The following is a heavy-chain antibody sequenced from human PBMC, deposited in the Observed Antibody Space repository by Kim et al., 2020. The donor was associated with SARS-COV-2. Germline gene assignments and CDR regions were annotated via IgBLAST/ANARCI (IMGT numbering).Heavy chain of an antibody. D-gene: IGHD4-17*01. J-gene: IGHJ3*02. CDR3: AREDGDYVNVNAFDI. Sequence: ASVKVSCKASGYTFTSYAMHWVRQAPGQRLEWMGWINAGNGNTKYSQKFQGRVTITRDTSASTAYMELSSLRSEDTAVYYCAREDGDYVNVNAFDIWGQGTMVTVSS. CDR1: GYTFTSYA. V-gene: IGHV1-3*01. CDR2: INAGNGNT.